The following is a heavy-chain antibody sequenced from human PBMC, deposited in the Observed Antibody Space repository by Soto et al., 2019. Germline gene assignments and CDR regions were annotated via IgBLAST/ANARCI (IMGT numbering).Heavy chain of an antibody. V-gene: IGHV1-69*01. Sequence: QVQLVQSGAEVKKPGSSVKVSCKASGGTFSSYAIRWVRQAPGQGLEWRGGIIPIFGTANYAQKFQGRVKITVDESPSTAYMELSSLRPGGRAVYYCARARGYYYSYGMYLWGPGTTVNVPS. J-gene: IGHJ6*02. CDR1: GGTFSSYA. D-gene: IGHD5-12*01. CDR2: IIPIFGTA. CDR3: ARARGYYYSYGMYL.